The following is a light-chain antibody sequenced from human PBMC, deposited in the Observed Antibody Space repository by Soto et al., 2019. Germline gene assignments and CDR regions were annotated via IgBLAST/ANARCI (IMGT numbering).Light chain of an antibody. V-gene: IGKV3-20*01. CDR2: GAS. Sequence: EIVLTQSPGTLSLSPGERATLSCRASQTVSTNYLAWYQQKPGQAPRLLIYGASKRATGIPDRFSGSGSGTEFTLTISSLQSEDFAVYYCQQYNSWPPITFGQGTRLEIK. CDR1: QTVSTNY. J-gene: IGKJ5*01. CDR3: QQYNSWPPIT.